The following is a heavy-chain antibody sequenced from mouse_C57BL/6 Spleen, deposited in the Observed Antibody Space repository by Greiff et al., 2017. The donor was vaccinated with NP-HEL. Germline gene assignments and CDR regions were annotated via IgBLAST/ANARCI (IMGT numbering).Heavy chain of an antibody. Sequence: EADGGLVQPKGSLTLSCAASGFTFNTYAMHWVRQAPGKGLEWVARIRSKSSNYATYYADSVKDRFTISRDDSQSMLYLQMNNLKTEDTAMYYCVRIYDGTTGGYFDVWGTGTTVTVSS. J-gene: IGHJ1*03. CDR2: IRSKSSNYAT. V-gene: IGHV10-3*01. CDR3: VRIYDGTTGGYFDV. CDR1: GFTFNTYA. D-gene: IGHD2-3*01.